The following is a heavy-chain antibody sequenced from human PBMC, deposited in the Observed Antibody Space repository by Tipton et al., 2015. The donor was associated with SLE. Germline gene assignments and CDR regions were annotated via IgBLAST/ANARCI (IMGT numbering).Heavy chain of an antibody. CDR2: IYYSGST. CDR1: GGSISSYY. D-gene: IGHD6-13*01. Sequence: TLSLTCTVSGGSISSYYWSWIRQPPGKGLEWIGYIYYSGSTNYNPSLKSRVTIPVDTSKNQFSLKLSSVTAADTAVYYCARESSWDPLFDYWGQGTLVTVSS. J-gene: IGHJ4*02. V-gene: IGHV4-59*01. CDR3: ARESSWDPLFDY.